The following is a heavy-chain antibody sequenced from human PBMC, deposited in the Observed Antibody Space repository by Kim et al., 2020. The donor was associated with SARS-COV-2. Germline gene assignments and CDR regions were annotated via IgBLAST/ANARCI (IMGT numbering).Heavy chain of an antibody. CDR3: SRGWNDYGATVSLDL. CDR1: GYKYTNHG. V-gene: IGHV1-18*01. J-gene: IGHJ2*01. Sequence: ASVKVSCKASGYKYTNHGINWVRPAPGQGLEWLGWIKTFNAVPNYANRLQDRVTFTTDTSTATAYLDLSSMRYDDTAVYFCSRGWNDYGATVSLDLWGR. D-gene: IGHD3-10*01. CDR2: IKTFNAVP.